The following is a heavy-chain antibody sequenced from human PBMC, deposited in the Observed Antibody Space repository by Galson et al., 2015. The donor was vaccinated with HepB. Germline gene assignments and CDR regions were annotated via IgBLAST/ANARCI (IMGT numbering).Heavy chain of an antibody. V-gene: IGHV3-48*01. D-gene: IGHD3-3*01. J-gene: IGHJ3*02. CDR3: ARDSAYYDFWSGYSAFDI. CDR2: ISSSSSTI. Sequence: LSLSCAASGFTFSSYSMNWVRQAPGKGLEWVSYISSSSSTIYYADSVKGRFTISRDNAKNSLYLQMNSLRAEDTAVYYCARDSAYYDFWSGYSAFDIWGQGTMVTVSS. CDR1: GFTFSSYS.